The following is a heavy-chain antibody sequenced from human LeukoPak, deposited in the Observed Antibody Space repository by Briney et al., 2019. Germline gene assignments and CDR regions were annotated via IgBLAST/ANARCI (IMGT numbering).Heavy chain of an antibody. V-gene: IGHV3-64*01. D-gene: IGHD1-7*01. CDR3: ARELNNWDYDY. J-gene: IGHJ4*02. CDR1: GFTFSSYA. CDR2: VSSNGGNT. Sequence: PGGSLRLSCAASGFTFSSYAMHWVRQAPGRGLEYVSAVSSNGGNTYYANSVKGRFTISRDNSKNTLYLQMGSLRAEDMGVYYCARELNNWDYDYWGQGTLVTVSS.